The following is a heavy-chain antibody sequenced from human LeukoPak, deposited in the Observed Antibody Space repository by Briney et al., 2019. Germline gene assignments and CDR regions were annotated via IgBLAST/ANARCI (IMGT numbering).Heavy chain of an antibody. V-gene: IGHV4-59*01. Sequence: SETLSLTCTVSGGSISSYYWSWIRQPPGKGLEWIGYIYYSGSTNYNPSLKSRVTISVDTSKNQFSLKLSSVTAADTAVYYCARGRRYDFWSGYDAFDIWGQGTMVTVSS. CDR1: GGSISSYY. D-gene: IGHD3-3*01. CDR3: ARGRRYDFWSGYDAFDI. J-gene: IGHJ3*02. CDR2: IYYSGST.